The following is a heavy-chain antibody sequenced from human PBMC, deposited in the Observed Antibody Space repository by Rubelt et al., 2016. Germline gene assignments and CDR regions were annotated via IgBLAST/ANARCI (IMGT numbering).Heavy chain of an antibody. CDR2: INPSDGST. CDR1: GGTFSSYA. Sequence: QVQLVQSGAEVKKPGASVKVSCKASGGTFSSYAISWVRQAPGQGLEWLGIINPSDGSTSYAQKVQGRVAMTRETSTSTLFMELSSLRSEDTAVYYCARVLAAGIFFDYWGQGTLVTVSS. J-gene: IGHJ4*02. D-gene: IGHD6-13*01. CDR3: ARVLAAGIFFDY. V-gene: IGHV1-46*01.